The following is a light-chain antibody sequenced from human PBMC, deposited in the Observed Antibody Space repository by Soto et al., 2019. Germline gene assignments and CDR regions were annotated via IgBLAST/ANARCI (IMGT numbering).Light chain of an antibody. Sequence: QSALAQPASVSGPPGQSITISCTGDGGDIGFYNYVSWYQQHPGKAPKLLIYGVANRPSGVSARFSGSKSGSTASLTISGLQAEDEADYYCCSYAHGSIYVFGTGTKVTVL. CDR1: GGDIGFYNY. CDR2: GVA. J-gene: IGLJ1*01. CDR3: CSYAHGSIYV. V-gene: IGLV2-14*01.